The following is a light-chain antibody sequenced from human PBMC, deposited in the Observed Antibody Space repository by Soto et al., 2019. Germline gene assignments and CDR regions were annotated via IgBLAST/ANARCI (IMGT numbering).Light chain of an antibody. CDR2: KAS. CDR3: QHYYNWPRT. V-gene: IGKV1-5*03. Sequence: DIQMTQYPSTLSASVGDRVTITCRASQSISSWLAWYQQKPGKAPKLLIYKASSLESGVPSRFSGSGSGTEFTLTISSLQSEDFAVYYCQHYYNWPRTFGQGTKVDIK. CDR1: QSISSW. J-gene: IGKJ1*01.